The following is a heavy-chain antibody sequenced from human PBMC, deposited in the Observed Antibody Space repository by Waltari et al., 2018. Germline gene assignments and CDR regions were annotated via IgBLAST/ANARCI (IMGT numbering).Heavy chain of an antibody. CDR3: AKDDYGDEYFQH. CDR2: ISHDATKK. CDR1: GSTFSDYA. J-gene: IGHJ1*01. Sequence: QVQLVESGGGVVQPGGSLRLSFTASGSTFSDYAMHWVRQAPGKGLEWVALISHDATKKNYAQSLQGRFTISRDNSRNTLYLEINNVRVADTALYYCAKDDYGDEYFQHWGQGTLVTVSS. D-gene: IGHD4-17*01. V-gene: IGHV3-30*18.